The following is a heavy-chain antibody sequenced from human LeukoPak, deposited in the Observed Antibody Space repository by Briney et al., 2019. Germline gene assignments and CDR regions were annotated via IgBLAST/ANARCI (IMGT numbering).Heavy chain of an antibody. CDR1: GGSFSGYY. CDR2: INHSGST. V-gene: IGHV4-34*01. Sequence: SETLSLTCAVYGGSFSGYYWSWIRQPPGKGLEWIGEINHSGSTNHNPSLKSRVTISVDTSKNQFSLKLSSVTAADTAVYYCARRPLLGPCAFDIWGQGTMVTVSS. D-gene: IGHD1-26*01. J-gene: IGHJ3*02. CDR3: ARRPLLGPCAFDI.